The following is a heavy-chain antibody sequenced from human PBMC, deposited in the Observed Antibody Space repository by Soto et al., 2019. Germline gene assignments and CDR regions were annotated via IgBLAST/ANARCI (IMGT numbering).Heavy chain of an antibody. Sequence: GGSLRLSCAASGFSFSSYTMTWVRQIPGEGLEWVSSVNTGSATDYADSVRGRFTIARDNSKNILYLQMSSLRADDTAVYYCAKGALGYNYMDVWGKGTTVTVSS. V-gene: IGHV3-23*01. J-gene: IGHJ6*03. CDR3: AKGALGYNYMDV. CDR2: VNTGSAT. CDR1: GFSFSSYT.